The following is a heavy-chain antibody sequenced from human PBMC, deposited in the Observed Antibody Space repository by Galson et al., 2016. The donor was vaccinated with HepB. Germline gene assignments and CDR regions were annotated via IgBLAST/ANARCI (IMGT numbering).Heavy chain of an antibody. D-gene: IGHD6-19*01. CDR2: IKHDGSEK. Sequence: SLRLSCAASGFSFSDYWMTWVRQAPGKGLECVASIKHDGSEKYYVDSVKGRFTISRDNAKNSLFLQMNGLRAEDTAVYYCARALSSSGWTYCYFDLWGRGTLVTVSS. CDR3: ARALSSSGWTYCYFDL. CDR1: GFSFSDYW. J-gene: IGHJ2*01. V-gene: IGHV3-7*03.